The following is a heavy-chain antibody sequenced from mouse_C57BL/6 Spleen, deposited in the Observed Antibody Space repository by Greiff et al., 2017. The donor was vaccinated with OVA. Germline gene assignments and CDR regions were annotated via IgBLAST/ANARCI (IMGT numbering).Heavy chain of an antibody. J-gene: IGHJ3*01. V-gene: IGHV5-4*01. Sequence: EVQRVESGGGLVKPGGSLKLSCAASGFTFSSYAMSWVRQTPEKRLEWVATISDGGSYTYYPDNVKGRFTISRDNAKNNLYLQMSHLKSEDTAMYYCARDNDYDRFAYWGQGTLVTVSA. CDR2: ISDGGSYT. CDR1: GFTFSSYA. D-gene: IGHD2-4*01. CDR3: ARDNDYDRFAY.